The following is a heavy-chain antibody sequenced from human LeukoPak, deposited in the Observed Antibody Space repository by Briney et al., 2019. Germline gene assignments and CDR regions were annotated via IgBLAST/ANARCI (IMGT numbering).Heavy chain of an antibody. CDR3: ARDFRSSGWYGYFDY. Sequence: ETLSLTCAVYGGSFSGYYWSWVRQAPGKGLEWVANIKQDGSEKYYVDSVKGRFTISRDNAKNSLYLQMNSLRAEDTAVYYCARDFRSSGWYGYFDYWGQGTLVTVSS. D-gene: IGHD6-19*01. J-gene: IGHJ4*02. V-gene: IGHV3-7*01. CDR1: GGSFSGYY. CDR2: IKQDGSEK.